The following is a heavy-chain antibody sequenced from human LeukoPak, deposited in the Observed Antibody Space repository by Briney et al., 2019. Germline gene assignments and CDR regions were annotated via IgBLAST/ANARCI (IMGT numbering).Heavy chain of an antibody. Sequence: PGGSLRLSCAASGFTLTSSAMNWVRQAPGKGLEWVALIYSRGNEIVHANSVKGRFTIPRDTSKSTLYLQMNDLRVEDTAVYYCAKGLPSSWTFDHWGQGILVTVSS. CDR2: IYSRGNEI. D-gene: IGHD3/OR15-3a*01. CDR1: GFTLTSSA. V-gene: IGHV3-33*03. J-gene: IGHJ4*02. CDR3: AKGLPSSWTFDH.